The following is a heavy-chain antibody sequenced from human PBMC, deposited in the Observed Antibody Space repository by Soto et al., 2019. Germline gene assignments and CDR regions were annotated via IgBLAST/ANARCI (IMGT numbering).Heavy chain of an antibody. V-gene: IGHV3-33*01. CDR3: ARDLRDSSGEFDY. Sequence: GALRPSCAASGFTFSSYGMHWVRQAPGKGLEWVAVIWYDGSNKYYADSVKGRFTISRDNSKNTLYLQMNSLRAEDTAVYYCARDLRDSSGEFDYWGQGTLVTVSS. CDR1: GFTFSSYG. D-gene: IGHD3-22*01. CDR2: IWYDGSNK. J-gene: IGHJ4*02.